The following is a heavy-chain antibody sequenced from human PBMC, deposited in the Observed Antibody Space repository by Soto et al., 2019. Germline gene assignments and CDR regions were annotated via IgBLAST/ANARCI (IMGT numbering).Heavy chain of an antibody. V-gene: IGHV3-23*01. CDR2: ISGSGGST. CDR3: AKDLSSYGIAAYYYFDY. D-gene: IGHD6-13*01. Sequence: GGSLRLSCAASGFTFSSYAMSWVRQAPGKGLEWVSAISGSGGSTYYADSVKGRFTIYRDNSKNTLYLQMNSLSAEDTAAYYCAKDLSSYGIAAYYYFDYWGQGTLVTVSS. J-gene: IGHJ4*02. CDR1: GFTFSSYA.